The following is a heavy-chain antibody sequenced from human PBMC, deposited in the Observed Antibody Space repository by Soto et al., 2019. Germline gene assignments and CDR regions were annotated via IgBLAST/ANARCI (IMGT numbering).Heavy chain of an antibody. D-gene: IGHD1-1*01. J-gene: IGHJ4*02. Sequence: QLQLQESGPGLVKPSETLSLICSVSGDSIRGSSFYWGWIRQPPGKGLEWIATIYHTGTTYYNPSLSSRVTISVDTSKTQFSLKMTSVTAADTAVFYCARHRTTSPLHFEYWGQGTLVTVSS. CDR2: IYHTGTT. CDR3: ARHRTTSPLHFEY. CDR1: GDSIRGSSFY. V-gene: IGHV4-39*01.